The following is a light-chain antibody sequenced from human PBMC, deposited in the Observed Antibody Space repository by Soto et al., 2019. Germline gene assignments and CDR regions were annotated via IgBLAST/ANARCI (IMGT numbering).Light chain of an antibody. CDR1: QSVSSN. CDR2: GAS. Sequence: EIVMTQSPATLSVSPGERATLSCRASQSVSSNLAWYQQKPGQAPRLLIYGASTRATGIPASFSGSGSGTEFPLTISSLQSEDFAVYYCQQYNNWPRTFGQGTKLEIK. V-gene: IGKV3-15*01. CDR3: QQYNNWPRT. J-gene: IGKJ2*01.